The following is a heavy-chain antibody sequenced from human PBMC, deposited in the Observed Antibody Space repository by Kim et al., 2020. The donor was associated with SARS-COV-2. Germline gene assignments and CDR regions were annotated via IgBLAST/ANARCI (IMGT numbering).Heavy chain of an antibody. V-gene: IGHV4-39*07. J-gene: IGHJ6*02. CDR3: ARERRSGYSTSSGMDV. Sequence: SLKSRVTISVDPSKNQFSLKLSSVTAADTAVYYCARERRSGYSTSSGMDVWGQGTTVTVSS. D-gene: IGHD3-22*01.